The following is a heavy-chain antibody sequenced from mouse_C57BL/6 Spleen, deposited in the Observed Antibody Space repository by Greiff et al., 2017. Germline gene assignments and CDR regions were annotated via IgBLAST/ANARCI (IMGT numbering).Heavy chain of an antibody. V-gene: IGHV1-9*01. CDR2: ILPGSGST. J-gene: IGHJ2*01. CDR1: GYTFTGYW. D-gene: IGHD2-12*01. Sequence: VQLQQSGAELMKPGASLKLSCKATGYTFTGYWIEWVKQRPGHGLEWIGEILPGSGSTNYTEKFKGTATFTADTPYNTAYMQLSSLTTEGSAIYYCARGYSNDGDYWGQGTTLTVSS. CDR3: ARGYSNDGDY.